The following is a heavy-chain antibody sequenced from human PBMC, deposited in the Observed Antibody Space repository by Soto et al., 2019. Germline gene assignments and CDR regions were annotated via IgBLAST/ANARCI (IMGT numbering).Heavy chain of an antibody. V-gene: IGHV3-33*08. CDR3: ARGTDIVVVPAAIDY. J-gene: IGHJ4*02. D-gene: IGHD2-2*01. Sequence: GGSLRLSCAASGFTFSSYEMNWVRQAPGEGLEWVAVIWYDGSNKYYADSVKGRFTISRDNSKNTLYLQMNSLRAEDTAVYYCARGTDIVVVPAAIDYWGQGTLVTVS. CDR2: IWYDGSNK. CDR1: GFTFSSYE.